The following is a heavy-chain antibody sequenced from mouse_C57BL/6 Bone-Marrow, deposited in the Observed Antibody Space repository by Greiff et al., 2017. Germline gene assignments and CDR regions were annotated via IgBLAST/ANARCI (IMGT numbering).Heavy chain of an antibody. J-gene: IGHJ2*01. Sequence: VQLQQSVAELVRPGASVKLSCTASGFNFTNTYMHWVKQRPEQGLEWIGRIDPANGNTKYAPKFQGKATITADTSSNTAYLQLSSLTSEDTAIYYGSSTMGHSFDYWGQGTTLTVSS. CDR2: IDPANGNT. V-gene: IGHV14-3*01. CDR3: SSTMGHSFDY. D-gene: IGHD2-3*01. CDR1: GFNFTNTY.